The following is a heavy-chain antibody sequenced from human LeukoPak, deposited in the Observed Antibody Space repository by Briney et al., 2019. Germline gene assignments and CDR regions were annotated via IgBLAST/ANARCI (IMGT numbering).Heavy chain of an antibody. Sequence: GRSLRLSCAASGFTFSSYAMHWVRQAPGKGLEWVAVISYDGSNKYYADSVKGRFTISGDNSKNTLYLQMNSLRAEDTAVYYCARARYQLPRPGFGGSVAGSTYFDYWGQGTLVTVSS. CDR3: ARARYQLPRPGFGGSVAGSTYFDY. V-gene: IGHV3-30*04. J-gene: IGHJ4*02. CDR2: ISYDGSNK. D-gene: IGHD2-2*01. CDR1: GFTFSSYA.